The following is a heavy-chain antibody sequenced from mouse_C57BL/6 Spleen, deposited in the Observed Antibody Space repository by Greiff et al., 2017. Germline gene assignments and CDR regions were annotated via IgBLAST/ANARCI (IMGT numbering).Heavy chain of an antibody. CDR1: GYSFTGYY. D-gene: IGHD2-5*01. V-gene: IGHV1-42*01. CDR2: INPSTGGT. Sequence: VQLQQSGPELVKPGASVKISCKASGYSFTGYYMNWVKQSPEKSLEWIGEINPSTGGTTYNQKFKAKATLTVDKSSSTAYMQLKRLTSEDSAVYYCARWDYSNHFDYWGQGTTLTVSS. CDR3: ARWDYSNHFDY. J-gene: IGHJ2*01.